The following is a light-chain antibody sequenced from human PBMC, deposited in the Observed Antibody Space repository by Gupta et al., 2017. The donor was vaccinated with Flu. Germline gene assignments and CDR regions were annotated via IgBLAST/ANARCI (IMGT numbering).Light chain of an antibody. CDR1: SFNIGRNT. CDR3: AAWDDSLNGVYV. CDR2: KND. V-gene: IGLV1-44*01. Sequence: QSVLTQPPSASGTPGQRVTISCSVNSFNIGRNTVNWYQHLPGAAPKLLIYKNDQRPSGVPDRFSGSKSGTSASLAISGLQSEDEADYFCAAWDDSLNGVYVFGAGTQVTVL. J-gene: IGLJ1*01.